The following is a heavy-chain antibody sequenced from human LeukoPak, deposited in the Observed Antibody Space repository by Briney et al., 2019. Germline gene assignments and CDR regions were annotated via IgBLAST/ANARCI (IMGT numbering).Heavy chain of an antibody. CDR3: ARVPAGYSSSWYTGKFDI. V-gene: IGHV1-2*06. J-gene: IGHJ3*02. CDR1: GYTFTGYY. CDR2: INPNSGGT. Sequence: ASVKVSCKASGYTFTGYYMHWVRQAPGQGLEWMGRINPNSGGTNYAQKFQGRVTMTRDTSISTAYMELSRLRSDDTAVYYCARVPAGYSSSWYTGKFDIWGQGTMDTVSS. D-gene: IGHD6-13*01.